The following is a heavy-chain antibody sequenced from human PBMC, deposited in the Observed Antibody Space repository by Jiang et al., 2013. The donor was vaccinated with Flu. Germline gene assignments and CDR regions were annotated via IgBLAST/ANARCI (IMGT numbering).Heavy chain of an antibody. CDR3: AREWGGYSYGLWFDY. J-gene: IGHJ4*02. CDR2: IYYSGST. CDR1: GGSISSSSYY. V-gene: IGHV4-39*07. Sequence: TLSLTCTVSGGSISSSSYYWGWIRQPPGKGLEWIGSIYYSGSTYYNPSLKSRVTISVDTSKNQFSLKLSYVTAADTAVYYCAREWGGYSYGLWFDYWGQGTLVTVSS. D-gene: IGHD5-18*01.